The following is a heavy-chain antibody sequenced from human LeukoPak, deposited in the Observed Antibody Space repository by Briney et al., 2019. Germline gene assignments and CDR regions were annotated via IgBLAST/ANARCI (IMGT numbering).Heavy chain of an antibody. Sequence: PGGSLRLSCVASGFTFSNYAMHWVRQAPGKGLEWVAVISYDGSSKYYADSVKGRFTISRDNPKNTLYLQMNSLRAEDTAVYYCSRLPFATWITIFGVGVNDYWGQGTLVTVSS. CDR1: GFTFSNYA. CDR2: ISYDGSSK. J-gene: IGHJ4*02. V-gene: IGHV3-30-3*01. D-gene: IGHD3-3*01. CDR3: SRLPFATWITIFGVGVNDY.